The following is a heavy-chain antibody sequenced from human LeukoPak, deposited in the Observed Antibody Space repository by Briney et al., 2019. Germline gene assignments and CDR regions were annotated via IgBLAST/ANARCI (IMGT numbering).Heavy chain of an antibody. CDR1: GYTFTGYY. CDR3: AKGGDYDY. CDR2: INPNYGGT. J-gene: IGHJ4*02. Sequence: ASVKVSCKASGYTFTGYYMHWVRQAPGQGLEWMGWINPNYGGTNYAQKFQGRVTLTRDTSISTAYMELNRLTSDDTAVYYCAKGGDYDYWGQGTLVSVSS. V-gene: IGHV1-2*02. D-gene: IGHD5-12*01.